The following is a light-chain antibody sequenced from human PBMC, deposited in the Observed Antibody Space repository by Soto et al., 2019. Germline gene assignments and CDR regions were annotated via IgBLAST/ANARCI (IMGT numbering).Light chain of an antibody. CDR1: QTVSSSF. J-gene: IGKJ5*01. Sequence: EIVLTQSPGTLSLAPGERATLSCRASQTVSSSFLAWYQQKPGQAPRLFIYGASSRATGIPDRFSGSGSGTDFTLTIGRLEPEDLAVYYCQQYGTLPITFGQGTRLEIK. CDR2: GAS. V-gene: IGKV3-20*01. CDR3: QQYGTLPIT.